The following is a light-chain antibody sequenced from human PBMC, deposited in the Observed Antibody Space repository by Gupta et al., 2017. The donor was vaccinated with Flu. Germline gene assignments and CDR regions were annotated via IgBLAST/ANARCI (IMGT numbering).Light chain of an antibody. CDR2: AAS. CDR1: QAISNW. CDR3: LQANSFPLT. V-gene: IGKV1-12*01. Sequence: EIQMTQSPSSMSASVGDRVTITCRASQAISNWLAWYQQKPGKAPNLLIYAASNLQSGVPSRFSGSGSGTDFTLTISSLQPEDFATYYCLQANSFPLTFGGGTKVEIK. J-gene: IGKJ4*01.